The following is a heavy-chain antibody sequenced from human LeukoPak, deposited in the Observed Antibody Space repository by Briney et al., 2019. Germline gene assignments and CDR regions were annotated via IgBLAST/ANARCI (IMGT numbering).Heavy chain of an antibody. CDR2: IWYDGTTT. Sequence: GGSLRLSCAASGFTFSSFGMHWVRQAPGRGLEWVAAIWYDGTTTYYADSVKGRFTISRDDSKNTVYLQMNSLRAEDTATYYCAKDTLAYYFDYWGQGTLVTVSS. CDR1: GFTFSSFG. CDR3: AKDTLAYYFDY. V-gene: IGHV3-33*06. J-gene: IGHJ4*02.